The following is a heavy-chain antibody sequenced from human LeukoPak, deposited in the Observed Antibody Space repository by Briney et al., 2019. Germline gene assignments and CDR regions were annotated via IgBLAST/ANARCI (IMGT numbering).Heavy chain of an antibody. CDR2: ISGIGGST. V-gene: IGHV3-23*01. Sequence: PGGSLRLSCAASGFTFSSYAMSWVRQAPGKGLEWVSAISGIGGSTYYADSVKGRFIISRDNSKNTVYLQMNSLRGEDTAVYYCAKEELNRAPPQDNYYDSSGYDYWGQGTLVTVSS. J-gene: IGHJ4*02. CDR1: GFTFSSYA. D-gene: IGHD3-22*01. CDR3: AKEELNRAPPQDNYYDSSGYDY.